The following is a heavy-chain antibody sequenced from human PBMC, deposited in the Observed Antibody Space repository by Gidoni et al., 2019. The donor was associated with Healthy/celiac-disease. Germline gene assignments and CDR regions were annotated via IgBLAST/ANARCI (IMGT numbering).Heavy chain of an antibody. J-gene: IGHJ4*02. CDR2: ISISSSYI. V-gene: IGHV3-21*01. D-gene: IGHD3-3*02. CDR3: AKVHFKEACPPFDY. CDR1: GFTFRSYS. Sequence: EVQLVESGGGLVKPGGSLRPSGAASGFTFRSYSMNWVRQAPGKGLEWVSSISISSSYIYYADSVKGRFTISRDNAKNSLYLQMNSLRAEDTAVYYCAKVHFKEACPPFDYWGQGTLVTVSS.